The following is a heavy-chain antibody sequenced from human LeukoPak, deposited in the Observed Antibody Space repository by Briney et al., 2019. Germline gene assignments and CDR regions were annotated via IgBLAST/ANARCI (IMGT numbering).Heavy chain of an antibody. D-gene: IGHD3-22*01. CDR2: INHSGST. Sequence: SKTLSLTCAVYGVSFSGYYWCWIHQPPGKGLEWIGEINHSGSTNYNPSLKSRVTISVDTSKNQFSLKLSSVTAADTATYYCARDLTLDRWGQGTLVTVSS. CDR1: GVSFSGYY. J-gene: IGHJ4*02. CDR3: ARDLTLDR. V-gene: IGHV4-34*01.